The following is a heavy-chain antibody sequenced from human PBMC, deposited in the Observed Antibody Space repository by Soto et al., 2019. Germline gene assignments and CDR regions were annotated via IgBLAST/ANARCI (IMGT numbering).Heavy chain of an antibody. D-gene: IGHD5-18*01. Sequence: EVQLVESGGGLVQPGRSLRLSYESSGFSFDEYGMHWVRQAPGKGLEWVAGISWNSGTVGYADSVKGRFTISRDNAKNSLYLEMNSLRAEDTALYYCAKVTQPLRYYYDHIDVWGEGTTVTVS. CDR3: AKVTQPLRYYYDHIDV. J-gene: IGHJ6*03. CDR1: GFSFDEYG. CDR2: ISWNSGTV. V-gene: IGHV3-9*01.